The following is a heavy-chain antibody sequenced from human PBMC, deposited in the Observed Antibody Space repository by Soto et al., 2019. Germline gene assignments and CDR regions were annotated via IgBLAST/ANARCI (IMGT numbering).Heavy chain of an antibody. Sequence: ASVKVSCKASGYTFTSYAMHWVRQAPGQRLEWMGRINAGNGNTKYSQKFQGRVTITRDTSASTAYMELSSLRSEDTAVYYCARDRLRFLESGYYYYMDVWGKGTTVTVSS. D-gene: IGHD3-3*01. J-gene: IGHJ6*03. CDR3: ARDRLRFLESGYYYYMDV. CDR1: GYTFTSYA. CDR2: INAGNGNT. V-gene: IGHV1-3*01.